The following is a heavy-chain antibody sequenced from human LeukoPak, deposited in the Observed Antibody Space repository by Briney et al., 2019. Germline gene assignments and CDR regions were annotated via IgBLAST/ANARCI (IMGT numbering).Heavy chain of an antibody. CDR3: ARGVAGYGPYDY. CDR1: GDSISTYY. J-gene: IGHJ4*02. V-gene: IGHV4-59*01. CDR2: MYYSGST. D-gene: IGHD5-12*01. Sequence: SETLSLTCTVSGDSISTYYWSWIRQPPGKGLEWVGYMYYSGSTNYNPSLKSRVTISLDTPKNQFSLRLNSVTAADTAVYYCARGVAGYGPYDYWGQGTLVTVSS.